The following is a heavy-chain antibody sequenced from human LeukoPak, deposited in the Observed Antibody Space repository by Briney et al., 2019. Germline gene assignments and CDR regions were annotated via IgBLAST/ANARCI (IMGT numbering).Heavy chain of an antibody. V-gene: IGHV4-34*01. CDR1: GGSFSGYY. J-gene: IGHJ5*02. CDR2: INHSGST. D-gene: IGHD6-19*01. Sequence: SETLSLTCAVYGGSFSGYYWSWTRQPPGKGLEWIGEINHSGSTNYNPSLKSRVTISVDTSKNQFSLKLSSVTAADTAVYYCATNVEDSSGWSYNWFDPWGQGTLVTVSS. CDR3: ATNVEDSSGWSYNWFDP.